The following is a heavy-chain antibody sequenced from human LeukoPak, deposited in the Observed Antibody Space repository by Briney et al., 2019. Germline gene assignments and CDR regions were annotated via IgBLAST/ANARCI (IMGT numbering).Heavy chain of an antibody. CDR1: GFTFSNYW. CDR2: IKEHGSEK. Sequence: GGSLRLSCAASGFTFSNYWMNWVRQAPGKGPEWVANIKEHGSEKYYVDSVKGRFTISRDNAKKSLDLQMNSLRAEDTAVYYCARERREYGIDYWGQGTLVTVSS. CDR3: ARERREYGIDY. J-gene: IGHJ4*02. V-gene: IGHV3-7*01. D-gene: IGHD4-17*01.